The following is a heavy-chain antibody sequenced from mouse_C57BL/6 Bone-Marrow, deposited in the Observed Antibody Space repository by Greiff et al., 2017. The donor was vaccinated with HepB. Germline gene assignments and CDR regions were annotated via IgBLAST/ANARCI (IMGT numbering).Heavy chain of an antibody. Sequence: VKLMESGAELVRPGASVTLSCKASGYTFTDYEMHWVKQTPVHGLEWIGAIDPETGGTAYNQKFKGKAILTADKSSSTAYMELRSLTSEDSAVYYCTRPGYYGAYWGQGTLVTVSA. V-gene: IGHV1-15*01. J-gene: IGHJ3*01. CDR3: TRPGYYGAY. CDR1: GYTFTDYE. CDR2: IDPETGGT. D-gene: IGHD2-3*01.